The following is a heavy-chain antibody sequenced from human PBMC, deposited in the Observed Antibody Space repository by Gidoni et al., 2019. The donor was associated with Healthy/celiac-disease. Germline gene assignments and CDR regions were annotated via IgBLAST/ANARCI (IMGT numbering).Heavy chain of an antibody. D-gene: IGHD3-3*01. Sequence: QVQLVQSGAEVKKPGSSVKVSCKASGGTFSSYAISWVPQAPGQGLEWMGGIIPIFGTANYAQKFQGRVTITADKSTSTAYMELSSLRSEDTAVYYCAGTAYDFWSGYYPYYYYYGMDVWGQGTTVTVSS. CDR2: IIPIFGTA. CDR3: AGTAYDFWSGYYPYYYYYGMDV. J-gene: IGHJ6*02. V-gene: IGHV1-69*06. CDR1: GGTFSSYA.